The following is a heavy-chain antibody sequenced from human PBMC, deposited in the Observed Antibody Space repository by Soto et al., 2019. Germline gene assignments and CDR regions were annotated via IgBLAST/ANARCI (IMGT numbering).Heavy chain of an antibody. V-gene: IGHV4-39*01. Sequence: PSETLSLTCTVSGGSISSSSYYWGWIRQPPGKGLEWIGSIYYSGSTYYNPSLKSRVTTSVDTSKNQFSLKLSSVTAADTAVYYCARTSNTRYYYYYYYMDVWGKGTTVTVSS. CDR3: ARTSNTRYYYYYYYMDV. J-gene: IGHJ6*03. CDR1: GGSISSSSYY. CDR2: IYYSGST.